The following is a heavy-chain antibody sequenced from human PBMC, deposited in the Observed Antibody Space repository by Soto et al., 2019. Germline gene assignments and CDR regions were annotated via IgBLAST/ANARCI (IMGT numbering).Heavy chain of an antibody. CDR3: ASGAKLLGYYYYYGMDV. Sequence: ASVKVSCKASGYTFTSYYMHWVRQAPGQGLEWMGIINPSGGSTSYAQKFQGRVTMTRDTSTSTAYMELRSLRSDDTAVYYCASGAKLLGYYYYYGMDVWGQGTTVTV. V-gene: IGHV1-46*01. J-gene: IGHJ6*02. CDR1: GYTFTSYY. CDR2: INPSGGST. D-gene: IGHD1-7*01.